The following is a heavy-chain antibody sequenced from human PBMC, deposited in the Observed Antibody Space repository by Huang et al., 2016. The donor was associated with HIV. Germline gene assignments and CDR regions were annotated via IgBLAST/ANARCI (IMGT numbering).Heavy chain of an antibody. Sequence: QVELGESGGGVVQPEKSRRLACAASVLDFRRYAMNCVRQVPGKGPQLVSFISNNGNNMYYSASVKCRFIISRYNSMNTLYLQINSLRGEDTAIDYCARGGILGTSWYRPFDYLGQGTLVTVSS. CDR2: ISNNGNNM. D-gene: IGHD6-13*01. CDR3: ARGGILGTSWYRPFDY. CDR1: VLDFRRYA. V-gene: IGHV3-30-3*01. J-gene: IGHJ4*02.